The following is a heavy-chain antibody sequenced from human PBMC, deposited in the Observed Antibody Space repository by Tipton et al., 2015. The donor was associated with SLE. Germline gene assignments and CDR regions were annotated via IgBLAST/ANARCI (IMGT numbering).Heavy chain of an antibody. Sequence: QLVQSGAEVKKPGASVKVSCKASGYTFTRYFMHWVRQAPGQGLEWMGIINPSGGSTSAQKFQGRVTMTRDASTSTVYMELSSLRSEDTAVYYCARALSGWSYYYYGMDVWGQGTTVTVSS. V-gene: IGHV1-46*01. D-gene: IGHD6-19*01. CDR1: GYTFTRYF. J-gene: IGHJ6*02. CDR3: ARALSGWSYYYYGMDV. CDR2: INPSGGST.